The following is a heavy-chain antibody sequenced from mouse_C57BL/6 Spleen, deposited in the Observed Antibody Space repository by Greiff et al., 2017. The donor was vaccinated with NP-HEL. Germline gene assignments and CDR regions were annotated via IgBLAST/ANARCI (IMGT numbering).Heavy chain of an antibody. CDR1: GYTFTSYG. V-gene: IGHV1-81*01. CDR2: IYPRSGNT. J-gene: IGHJ3*01. CDR3: ARDDYDMGAWFAY. Sequence: VQLQQSGAELARPGASVKLSCKASGYTFTSYGISWVKQRTGQGLEWIGEIYPRSGNTYYNEKFKGKATLTADKSSSTAYMELRSLTSEDSAVYFCARDDYDMGAWFAYWGQGTLVTVSA. D-gene: IGHD2-4*01.